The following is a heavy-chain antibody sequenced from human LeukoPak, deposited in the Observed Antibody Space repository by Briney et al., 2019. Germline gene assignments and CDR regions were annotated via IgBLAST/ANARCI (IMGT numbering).Heavy chain of an antibody. CDR2: ISWDGTIK. Sequence: GKSLRLSCAASGFTFRSYAIHWVRQAPGKGLEWVAFISWDGTIKYYADSVKGRFSISRDNSKNTLYLRMNSLRAEDTAVYYCAKDAYAPRLFYGSGSYYPYFDYWGQGTLVTVSS. CDR3: AKDAYAPRLFYGSGSYYPYFDY. D-gene: IGHD3-10*01. J-gene: IGHJ4*02. V-gene: IGHV3-30-3*01. CDR1: GFTFRSYA.